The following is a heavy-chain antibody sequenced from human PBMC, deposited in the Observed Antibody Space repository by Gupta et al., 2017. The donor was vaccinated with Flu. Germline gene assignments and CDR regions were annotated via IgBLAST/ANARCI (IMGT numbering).Heavy chain of an antibody. V-gene: IGHV3-23*01. J-gene: IGHJ4*02. CDR2: ITNNGDNT. CDR3: AKDPGGYSFGY. D-gene: IGHD5-18*01. Sequence: EVQLLESGGTLVQPGGSLRLSCAASGVTFSSYAMAWVRQAPGEGLEWVSGITNNGDNTFYADSVKGRFTISRDNSKNTLYLQMNSLRAEDTAVYYCAKDPGGYSFGYWGQGTLVTVSS. CDR1: GVTFSSYA.